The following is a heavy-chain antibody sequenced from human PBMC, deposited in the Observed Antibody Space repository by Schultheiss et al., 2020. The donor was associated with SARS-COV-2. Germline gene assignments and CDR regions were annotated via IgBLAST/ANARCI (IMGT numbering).Heavy chain of an antibody. CDR1: GGSISSGGYY. CDR2: IYHSGST. D-gene: IGHD2-2*01. V-gene: IGHV4-31*03. CDR3: ARGRYCSSTSCYPKVFHY. J-gene: IGHJ4*02. Sequence: SETLSPSCTVSGGSISSGGYYWSWIRQHPGKGLEWIGYIYHSGSTYYNPSLKSRVTISVDTSKNQFSLKLSSVTAADTAVYYCARGRYCSSTSCYPKVFHYWGQGTLVTVSS.